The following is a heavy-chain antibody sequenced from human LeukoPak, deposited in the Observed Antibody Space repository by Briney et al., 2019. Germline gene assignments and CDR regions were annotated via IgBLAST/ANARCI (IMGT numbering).Heavy chain of an antibody. Sequence: GGSLRLSCAASGFTFSDYYMSWIRQAPGKGLEWVSYISSSGSTINYADSVKGRFTNSRDSAKKSLFLQMNSLRAEDTAVYYCARVGSSGYPIDYWGQGTLVTVSS. D-gene: IGHD3-22*01. CDR3: ARVGSSGYPIDY. CDR1: GFTFSDYY. V-gene: IGHV3-11*01. CDR2: ISSSGSTI. J-gene: IGHJ4*02.